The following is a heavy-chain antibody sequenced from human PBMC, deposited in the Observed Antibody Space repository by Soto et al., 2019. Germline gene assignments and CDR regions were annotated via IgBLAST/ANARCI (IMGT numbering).Heavy chain of an antibody. J-gene: IGHJ5*02. Sequence: SETLSLTCTVSGGSISSGGYYWSWIRQHPGKGLEWIGYIYYSGSTYYNPSLKSRVTISVDTSKNQFSLKLSSVTAADTAVYYCARDHVGEDYYDSSGYYYGYNWFDPWGQGTLVTVSS. D-gene: IGHD3-22*01. CDR1: GGSISSGGYY. V-gene: IGHV4-31*03. CDR2: IYYSGST. CDR3: ARDHVGEDYYDSSGYYYGYNWFDP.